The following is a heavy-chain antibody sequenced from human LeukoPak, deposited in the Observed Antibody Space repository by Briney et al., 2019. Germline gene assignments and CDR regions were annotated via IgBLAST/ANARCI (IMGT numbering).Heavy chain of an antibody. D-gene: IGHD2-2*01. CDR2: IKSNGDGGTT. V-gene: IGHV3-15*01. Sequence: PGGSLRLSCAASGFTFSSYAMSWVRQAPGKGLEWIGRIKSNGDGGTTEFAAPVKGRFTISRDDSKNTLYLQMNSLETEDTAVYYCTADGNCQTTSCYWGRGALVTVSS. CDR1: GFTFSSYA. CDR3: TADGNCQTTSCY. J-gene: IGHJ4*02.